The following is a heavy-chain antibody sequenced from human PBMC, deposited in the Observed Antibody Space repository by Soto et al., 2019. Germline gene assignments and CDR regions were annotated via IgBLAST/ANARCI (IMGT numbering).Heavy chain of an antibody. CDR3: ARGRRVGGSYPFGGWFDP. D-gene: IGHD1-26*01. CDR1: GGYIISGDYS. Sequence: PSETLSLTSTVSGGYIISGDYSWSWVRQSPGKGLEWIGHINHSGSTYYNPSLKSRVTISVDTSKNQFSLKLSSVTAADTAVYYCARGRRVGGSYPFGGWFDPWGQGTLVTVSS. CDR2: INHSGST. V-gene: IGHV4-30-2*06. J-gene: IGHJ5*02.